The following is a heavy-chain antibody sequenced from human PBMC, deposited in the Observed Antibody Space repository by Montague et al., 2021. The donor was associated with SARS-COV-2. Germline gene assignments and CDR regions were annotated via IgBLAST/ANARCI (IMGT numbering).Heavy chain of an antibody. D-gene: IGHD4-11*01. CDR1: GVSINEYF. CDR2: IFFNRGP. J-gene: IGHJ1*01. Sequence: SETLSLTCTVSGVSINEYFWTWIRQTPGKGLEWIGYIFFNRGPIXXASLKNRVTISLDTSKSQGSLRLTSVTAADTAVYFCVSGRDGSYSHFHFWGQGALVTVSS. V-gene: IGHV4-59*01. CDR3: VSGRDGSYSHFHF.